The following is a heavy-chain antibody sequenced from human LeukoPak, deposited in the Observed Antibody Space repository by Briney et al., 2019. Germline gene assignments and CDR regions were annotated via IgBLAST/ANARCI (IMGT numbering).Heavy chain of an antibody. J-gene: IGHJ4*02. CDR1: GFTFSSYA. CDR2: ISGSGGST. CDR3: ARDPRDIVVLPAAAEY. V-gene: IGHV3-23*01. D-gene: IGHD2-2*01. Sequence: GGSLRLSCAASGFTFSSYAMSWVRQAPGKGLEWVSSISGSGGSTYYADSVKGRFTISRDSSKNTLCLQMNSLRAEDTAVYYCARDPRDIVVLPAAAEYWGQGTLVTVSS.